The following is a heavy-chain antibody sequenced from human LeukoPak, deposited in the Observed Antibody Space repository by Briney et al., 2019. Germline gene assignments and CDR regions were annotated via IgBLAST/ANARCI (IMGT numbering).Heavy chain of an antibody. V-gene: IGHV4-59*06. D-gene: IGHD4-17*01. Sequence: SETLSLTCTVSGGSISSYYWSWIRQHPGKGLEWIGYIYYSGSTYYNPSLKSRVTISVDTSKNQFSLKLSSVTAADTAVYYCARATAGNYGDYLDWGQGTLVTVSS. CDR2: IYYSGST. CDR3: ARATAGNYGDYLD. J-gene: IGHJ4*02. CDR1: GGSISSYY.